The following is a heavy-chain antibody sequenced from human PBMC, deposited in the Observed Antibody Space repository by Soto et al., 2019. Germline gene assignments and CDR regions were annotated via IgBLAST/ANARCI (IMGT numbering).Heavy chain of an antibody. CDR1: GFTFRLYS. Sequence: GGSLRLSCAASGFTFRLYSLNWVRQAPGKGLEWVSSISDNGKYIYYADSVKGRFTISRDNAKNSLYLQMNSLRAEDTAVYYCARDKRSSSPFYYYYYGMDVWGQGTTVTVSS. D-gene: IGHD6-13*01. CDR2: ISDNGKYI. V-gene: IGHV3-21*01. J-gene: IGHJ6*02. CDR3: ARDKRSSSPFYYYYYGMDV.